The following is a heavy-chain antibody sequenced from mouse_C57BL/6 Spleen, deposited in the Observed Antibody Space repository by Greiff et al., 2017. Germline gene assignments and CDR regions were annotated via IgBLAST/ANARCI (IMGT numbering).Heavy chain of an antibody. CDR3: VGSSRSCYFDY. Sequence: VQLQQSGAELVKPGASVKLSCKASGYTFTSYWMQWVKQRPGQGLEWIGEIDPSYSYTNYNQKFKGKATLTVDTSSSTAYMQLSSLTSEDSAVYYCVGSSRSCYFDYWGQGTTLTVSS. V-gene: IGHV1-50*01. CDR1: GYTFTSYW. CDR2: IDPSYSYT. J-gene: IGHJ2*01. D-gene: IGHD1-3*01.